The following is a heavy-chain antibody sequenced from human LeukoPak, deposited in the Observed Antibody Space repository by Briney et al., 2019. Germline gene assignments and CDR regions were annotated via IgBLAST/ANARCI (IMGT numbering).Heavy chain of an antibody. CDR1: GGSISSGSYY. CDR3: ARIPRYCSSTSCYRGDAFDI. V-gene: IGHV4-61*02. Sequence: NPSQTLSLTCTASGGSISSGSYYGGWIRQPPGKGLEWIRRIFTGGSTNYNRSLKSRVTISVDTSKNQFSLKLSSVTAADTAVYYCARIPRYCSSTSCYRGDAFDIWGQGTMVTVSS. D-gene: IGHD2-2*01. J-gene: IGHJ3*02. CDR2: IFTGGST.